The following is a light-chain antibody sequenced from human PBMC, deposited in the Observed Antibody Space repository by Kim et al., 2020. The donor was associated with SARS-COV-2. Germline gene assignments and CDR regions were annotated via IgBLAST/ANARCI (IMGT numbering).Light chain of an antibody. J-gene: IGKJ1*01. CDR3: QQYNTPPWT. CDR1: QSLSSSY. CDR2: GAS. Sequence: SPGESATLSCRASQSLSSSYLAWYQQKPGQAPRLLIYGASARATGIPDRFSGTGSGTDFTLTISRLEPEDFAVYYCQQYNTPPWTFGQGTKVDIK. V-gene: IGKV3-20*01.